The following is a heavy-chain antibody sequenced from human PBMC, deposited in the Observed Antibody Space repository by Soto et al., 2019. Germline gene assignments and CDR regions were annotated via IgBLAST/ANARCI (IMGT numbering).Heavy chain of an antibody. V-gene: IGHV3-48*02. CDR1: GFTFSIDS. Sequence: GGSLRLSCAAPGFTFSIDSMNWVRQAPGKGLEWVSYISNSSSTIYYADSVKGRFTISRDNAKNSLYLQMNSLRDEDAAVYYCARDSPGRYCSSTSCARMDVWGQGTTVTVSS. J-gene: IGHJ6*02. CDR2: ISNSSSTI. CDR3: ARDSPGRYCSSTSCARMDV. D-gene: IGHD2-2*01.